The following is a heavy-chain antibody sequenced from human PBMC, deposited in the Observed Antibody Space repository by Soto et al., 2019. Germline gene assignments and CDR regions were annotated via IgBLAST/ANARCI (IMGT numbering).Heavy chain of an antibody. CDR2: ISAYNGNT. V-gene: IGHV1-18*01. CDR1: GYTFTSYG. J-gene: IGHJ6*02. Sequence: QVQLVQSGAEVKKPGASVKVSCKASGYTFTSYGISWVRQAPGQGLEWMGWISAYNGNTNYAQKRQGRVTMTPDTSTSTAYMELGSLSSDDTAVYYCARETYYGSGSYLAGYYYYGMDVWGQGTTVTVSS. D-gene: IGHD3-10*01. CDR3: ARETYYGSGSYLAGYYYYGMDV.